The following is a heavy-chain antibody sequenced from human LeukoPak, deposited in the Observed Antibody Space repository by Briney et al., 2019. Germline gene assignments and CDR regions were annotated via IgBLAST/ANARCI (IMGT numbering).Heavy chain of an antibody. Sequence: GGSLRLSCAASGFTFDDYAMHWVRQAPGKGLEWVSGISWNSGSIGYADSVKGRFTISRDNAKNSLYLQMNSLRAEDTALYYCAKAAGDYDILTGFRTNMDVWGQGTTVTVSS. CDR1: GFTFDDYA. J-gene: IGHJ6*02. V-gene: IGHV3-9*01. CDR3: AKAAGDYDILTGFRTNMDV. D-gene: IGHD3-9*01. CDR2: ISWNSGSI.